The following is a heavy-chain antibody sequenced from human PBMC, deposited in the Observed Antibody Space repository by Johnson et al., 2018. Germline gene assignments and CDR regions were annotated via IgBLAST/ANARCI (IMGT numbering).Heavy chain of an antibody. D-gene: IGHD1-1*01. V-gene: IGHV5-51*01. Sequence: EVQLVESGAEVKKPGESLKISCKASGYSFTSYWIGWVRQMAGKGLEWMGIIYPGDSDIKYRPSFQGQVTISADKAISTAYLQGSSLKASDTAMYYCARLNHDERVDGFDIWGQGTMVTVSS. CDR2: IYPGDSDI. CDR3: ARLNHDERVDGFDI. J-gene: IGHJ3*02. CDR1: GYSFTSYW.